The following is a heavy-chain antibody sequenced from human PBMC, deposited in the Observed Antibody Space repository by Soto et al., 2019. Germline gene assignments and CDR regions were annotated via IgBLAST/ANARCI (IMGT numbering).Heavy chain of an antibody. CDR1: GYTFTRYG. Sequence: QVQLVQSGAEVKKAGASVKVSCKASGYTFTRYGFSWVRQAPGQGLEWMGWISAHNGNTNYPQKFQGRVTMTTDTSTSTAYMELRSLRSDDTAVYYCARDLSMGGTYNGMDLWGQGTTVTVSS. CDR3: ARDLSMGGTYNGMDL. CDR2: ISAHNGNT. J-gene: IGHJ6*02. V-gene: IGHV1-18*01. D-gene: IGHD1-26*01.